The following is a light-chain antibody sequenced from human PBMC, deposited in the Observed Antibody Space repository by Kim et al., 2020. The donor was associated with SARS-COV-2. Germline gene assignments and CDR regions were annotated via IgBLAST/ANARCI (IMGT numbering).Light chain of an antibody. CDR3: NSRDSSGNHPVV. Sequence: SSDLTQDPAVSVALGQTVRITCQGDSLRSYYASWYQQKPGQAPVLVIYGKNNRPSGIPDRFSGSSSGNTASLTITGAQAEDEADYYCNSRDSSGNHPVVF. V-gene: IGLV3-19*01. CDR2: GKN. CDR1: SLRSYY. J-gene: IGLJ2*01.